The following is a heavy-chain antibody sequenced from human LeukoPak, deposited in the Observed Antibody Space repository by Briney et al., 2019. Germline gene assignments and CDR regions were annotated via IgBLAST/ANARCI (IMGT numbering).Heavy chain of an antibody. CDR1: GGTFSSYA. Sequence: SVKVSCKASGGTFSSYAISWVRQAPGQGLEWMGRIIPIFGTANYAQKFQGRVTITTDESTSTAYMELSSLRSEDTAVYYCASLVLRSYYYHMDVWGKGTTVTVSS. CDR2: IIPIFGTA. J-gene: IGHJ6*03. D-gene: IGHD1-14*01. V-gene: IGHV1-69*05. CDR3: ASLVLRSYYYHMDV.